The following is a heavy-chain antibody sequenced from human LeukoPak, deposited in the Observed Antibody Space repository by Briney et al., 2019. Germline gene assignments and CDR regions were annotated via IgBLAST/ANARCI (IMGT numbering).Heavy chain of an antibody. CDR3: AKDAGSSGEFDY. Sequence: GGSLRLSCAASGFTFDDYAMHWVGQAPGKRLEWVSLISWDGGSTYYADSVKGRFTISRDNSKNSLYLQMNSLRAEDTALYYCAKDAGSSGEFDYWGQGTLVTVSS. V-gene: IGHV3-43D*03. D-gene: IGHD6-13*01. CDR1: GFTFDDYA. CDR2: ISWDGGST. J-gene: IGHJ4*02.